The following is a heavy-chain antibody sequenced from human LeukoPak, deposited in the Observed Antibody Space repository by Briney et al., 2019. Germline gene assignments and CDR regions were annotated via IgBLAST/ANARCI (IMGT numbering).Heavy chain of an antibody. Sequence: GGSLRLSCAASGFPFSTHSLNWVRQAPGKGLEWVSSISAGGDFVYYGDSVKGRFTMSRDNAKNSLHLQMDSLRAEDTAVYYCATYTNWVAGDVWGQGTTVSVSS. CDR1: GFPFSTHS. J-gene: IGHJ6*02. CDR2: ISAGGDFV. V-gene: IGHV3-21*01. CDR3: ATYTNWVAGDV. D-gene: IGHD7-27*01.